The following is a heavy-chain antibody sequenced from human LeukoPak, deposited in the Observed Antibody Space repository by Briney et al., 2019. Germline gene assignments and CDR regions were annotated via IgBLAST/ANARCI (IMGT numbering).Heavy chain of an antibody. Sequence: PGRSLRLSCAASGFTFDDYGMSWVRQAPGKGLEWVSGINWNGDSTGYADSVKGRFTISRDNAKSSLYLQLNSLRAEDTALYYCARGGSAAGLFDYWGQGTLVTVSS. D-gene: IGHD6-13*01. CDR2: INWNGDST. CDR3: ARGGSAAGLFDY. V-gene: IGHV3-20*04. J-gene: IGHJ4*02. CDR1: GFTFDDYG.